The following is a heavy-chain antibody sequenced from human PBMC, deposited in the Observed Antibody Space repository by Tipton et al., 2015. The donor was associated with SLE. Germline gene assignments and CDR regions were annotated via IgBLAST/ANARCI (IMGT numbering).Heavy chain of an antibody. D-gene: IGHD3/OR15-3a*01. V-gene: IGHV4-34*01. CDR3: ARAPGLDRDYFSYYYMDV. Sequence: TLSLTCAVYGGSFSGYYWSWIRQPPGKGLEWIGEINHSGGTNYNPSLKSRVTISVDTSKNQFSLKPSSVTAADTAVYYCARAPGLDRDYFSYYYMDVWGKGATVTVSS. CDR2: INHSGGT. J-gene: IGHJ6*03. CDR1: GGSFSGYY.